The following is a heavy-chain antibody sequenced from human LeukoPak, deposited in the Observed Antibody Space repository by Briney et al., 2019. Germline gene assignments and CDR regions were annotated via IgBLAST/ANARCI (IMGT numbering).Heavy chain of an antibody. CDR3: ARDLYRCSSTRCYFLHAFDI. V-gene: IGHV6-1*01. CDR2: TYYRSKWYN. Sequence: SQTLSLTCALSGDSVSSNSAAWDWVRQSPSRGLEWLGSTYYRSKWYNDYAVSVKSRITIHPDTSKNQFSLKLSSVTAADTAVYYCARDLYRCSSTRCYFLHAFDIWGQGTMVTVSS. D-gene: IGHD2-2*01. J-gene: IGHJ3*02. CDR1: GDSVSSNSAA.